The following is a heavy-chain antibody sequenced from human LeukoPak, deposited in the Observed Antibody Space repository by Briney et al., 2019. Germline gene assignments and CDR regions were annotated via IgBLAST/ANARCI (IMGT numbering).Heavy chain of an antibody. CDR2: MHTSGST. CDR1: GGSISSYY. Sequence: KASETLSLTCTVSGGSISSYYWNWIRQPAGKGLEWIGRMHTSGSTNYNPSLKSRITMSVDTSRNQFSLTLTSVTAADTAVYYCARDRGSGIYAYWGQGTLVTVSS. V-gene: IGHV4-4*07. J-gene: IGHJ4*02. D-gene: IGHD1-26*01. CDR3: ARDRGSGIYAY.